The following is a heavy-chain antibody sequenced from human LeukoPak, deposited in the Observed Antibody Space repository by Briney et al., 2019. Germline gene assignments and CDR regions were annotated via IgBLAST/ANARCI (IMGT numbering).Heavy chain of an antibody. CDR3: AKAGGSSWYSFDY. J-gene: IGHJ4*02. D-gene: IGHD6-13*01. CDR1: GFTFSSYS. CDR2: ISNSGNYI. Sequence: PGGSLRLSCAASGFTFSSYSMNWVRQAPGKGLEWVSYISNSGNYIYYGDSVKGRFTISRDNAKNSLYLQMNSLRAEDTAVYYCAKAGGSSWYSFDYWGQGTLVSVSS. V-gene: IGHV3-21*01.